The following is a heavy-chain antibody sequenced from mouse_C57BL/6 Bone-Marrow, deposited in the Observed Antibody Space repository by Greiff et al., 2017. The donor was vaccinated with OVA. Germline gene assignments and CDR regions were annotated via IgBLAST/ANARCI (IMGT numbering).Heavy chain of an antibody. CDR3: AKDYYGSRRFDY. D-gene: IGHD1-1*01. Sequence: QVQLKQSGAELARPGASVKLSCKASGYTFTSYGISWVKQRTGQGLEWIGEIYPRSGNTYYNEKFKGKATLTADKSSSTAYMELRSLTSEDSAVYFCAKDYYGSRRFDYWGQGTLVTVSA. J-gene: IGHJ3*01. CDR1: GYTFTSYG. CDR2: IYPRSGNT. V-gene: IGHV1-81*01.